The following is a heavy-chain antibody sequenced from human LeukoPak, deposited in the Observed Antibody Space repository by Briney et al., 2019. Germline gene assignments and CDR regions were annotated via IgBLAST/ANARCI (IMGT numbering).Heavy chain of an antibody. CDR2: INSDGTST. V-gene: IGHV3-74*01. D-gene: IGHD4-11*01. J-gene: IGHJ4*02. CDR1: GFTLSNYW. Sequence: GGSLRLSCAASGFTLSNYWMHWVRQAPGKGLVWISRINSDGTSTTYADSVRGRFTISKDNAKNTLYLQMNSLRAEDTAVYYCARETYSTYPNDYWGRGTLVTVSS. CDR3: ARETYSTYPNDY.